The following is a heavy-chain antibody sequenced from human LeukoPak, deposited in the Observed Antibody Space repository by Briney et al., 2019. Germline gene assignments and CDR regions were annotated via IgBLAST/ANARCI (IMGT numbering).Heavy chain of an antibody. CDR2: IDPNSGGT. CDR1: GYTFTGYY. V-gene: IGHV1-2*06. D-gene: IGHD3-3*01. CDR3: ARAGTYYDFWSGSPRASWFDP. Sequence: ASVKVSCKASGYTFTGYYMHWVRQAPGQGLEWMGRIDPNSGGTNYAQKLQGRVTMTTDTSTSTAYMELRSLRSDDTAVYYCARAGTYYDFWSGSPRASWFDPWGQGTLVTVSS. J-gene: IGHJ5*02.